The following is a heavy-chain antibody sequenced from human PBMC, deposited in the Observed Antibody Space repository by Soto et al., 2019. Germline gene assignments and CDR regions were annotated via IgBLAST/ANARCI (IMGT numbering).Heavy chain of an antibody. D-gene: IGHD2-15*01. CDR2: IHPSGGNT. V-gene: IGHV1-46*01. J-gene: IGHJ4*02. CDR3: ATDCPSTRVIAAAPGY. Sequence: ASVKVSCKASGYSFTRYYIHWLRQAPGQGLEWMGLIHPSGGNTGYAQKFQGRLTVTRDTSTNTVYMELRTLTSEETAIYYCATDCPSTRVIAAAPGYWGQGTLVTVSS. CDR1: GYSFTRYY.